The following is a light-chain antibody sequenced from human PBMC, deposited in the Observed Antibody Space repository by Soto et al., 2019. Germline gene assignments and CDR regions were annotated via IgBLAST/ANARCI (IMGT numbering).Light chain of an antibody. J-gene: IGKJ4*01. Sequence: DIQMTQSPATLSASVGDRVTITCRASQSVRSWLAWYQQKPGTAPKVLIFDASRLESGVPSRFSGSASGTEFTLTISSLQPDDFATYYCQQYDNYTLTFCGGTEVDIX. V-gene: IGKV1-5*01. CDR3: QQYDNYTLT. CDR1: QSVRSW. CDR2: DAS.